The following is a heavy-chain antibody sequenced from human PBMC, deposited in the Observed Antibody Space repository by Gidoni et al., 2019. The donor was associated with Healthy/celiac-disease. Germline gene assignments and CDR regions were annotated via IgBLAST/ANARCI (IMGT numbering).Heavy chain of an antibody. V-gene: IGHV1-69*04. J-gene: IGHJ6*02. CDR3: ARESFRRQNKIGYTADSKGDYYYGMDV. D-gene: IGHD5-12*01. CDR1: GGTSSSYA. Sequence: QVQLVQSGAEVKKPGSSVKVSCKASGGTSSSYAIGWVPQAPGHGLGWLGRIIPILGIANYAQKFQGRGTMTADKSTSTAYMELSSLRSEDTAVYYCARESFRRQNKIGYTADSKGDYYYGMDVWGQGTTVTVSS. CDR2: IIPILGIA.